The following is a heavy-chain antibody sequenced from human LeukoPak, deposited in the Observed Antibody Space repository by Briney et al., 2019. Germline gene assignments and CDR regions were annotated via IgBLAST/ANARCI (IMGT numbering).Heavy chain of an antibody. V-gene: IGHV1-69*05. CDR3: ARDGAFGTANGAFDI. Sequence: SVKVSCKASGGTFSSYAISWVRQAPGQGLEWMGGNIPIFGTANYAQKFQGRVTITTDESTSTAYMELSSLRSEDTAVYYCARDGAFGTANGAFDIWGQGTMVTVSS. D-gene: IGHD2-8*01. CDR1: GGTFSSYA. J-gene: IGHJ3*02. CDR2: NIPIFGTA.